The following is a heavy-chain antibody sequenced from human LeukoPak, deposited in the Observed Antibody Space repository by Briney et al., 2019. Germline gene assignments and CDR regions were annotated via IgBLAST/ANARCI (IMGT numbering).Heavy chain of an antibody. J-gene: IGHJ4*02. CDR2: IRSKAYGGTT. D-gene: IGHD6-13*01. V-gene: IGHV3-49*04. CDR3: TRGAPSYSSSWYNY. CDR1: GFTFGEYA. Sequence: PGGSLRLSCTASGFTFGEYAMSWVRQAPGKGLEWVGFIRSKAYGGTTEYAASVTGRFTISRDDSKSIAYLQMNSLKTEDTAVYYCTRGAPSYSSSWYNYWGQGTLVTVSS.